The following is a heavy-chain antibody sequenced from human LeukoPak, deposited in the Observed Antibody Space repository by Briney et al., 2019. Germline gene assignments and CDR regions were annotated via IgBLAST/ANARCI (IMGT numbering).Heavy chain of an antibody. CDR2: INPNSGGT. J-gene: IGHJ5*02. V-gene: IGHV1-2*02. D-gene: IGHD3-10*01. CDR3: ARDPHRNYGSGSGGSDWFDP. CDR1: GYTFTGYY. Sequence: ASVKVSCKASGYTFTGYYMHWVRQAPGQGLEWMGWINPNSGGTNYAQKFQGRVTMTRDTSISTAYMELSRLRSDDTAVYYCARDPHRNYGSGSGGSDWFDPWGQGTLVTVSS.